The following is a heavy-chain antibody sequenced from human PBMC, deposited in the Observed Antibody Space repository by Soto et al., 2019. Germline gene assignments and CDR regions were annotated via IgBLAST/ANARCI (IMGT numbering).Heavy chain of an antibody. CDR1: GGSVSSGSYY. CDR2: IYYSGST. CDR3: ALVVVAATTHVFDY. V-gene: IGHV4-61*01. D-gene: IGHD2-15*01. Sequence: SETLSLTCTVSGGSVSSGSYYWSWIRQPPGKGLEWIGYIYYSGSTNYNPSLKSRVTISVDTSKNQFSLKLSSVTAADTAVYYCALVVVAATTHVFDYWGQGTLVTVSS. J-gene: IGHJ4*02.